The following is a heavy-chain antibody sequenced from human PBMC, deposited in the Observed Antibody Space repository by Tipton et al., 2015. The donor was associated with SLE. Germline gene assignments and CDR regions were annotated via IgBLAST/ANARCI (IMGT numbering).Heavy chain of an antibody. CDR1: GGSISSLS. V-gene: IGHV4-59*01. D-gene: IGHD1-26*01. CDR3: ARANSGY. Sequence: LRLSCTVSGGSISSLSWSWIRQPPGKRLEWIGYIFYTGSTNYNPSLKSRVAMSVDMSKNQFSLKLTSVTAADTAIYYCARANSGYWGQGTLVTVSS. J-gene: IGHJ4*02. CDR2: IFYTGST.